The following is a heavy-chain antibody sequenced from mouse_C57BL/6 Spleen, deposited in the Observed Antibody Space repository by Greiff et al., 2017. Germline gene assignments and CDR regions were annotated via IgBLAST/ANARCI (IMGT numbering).Heavy chain of an antibody. J-gene: IGHJ2*01. V-gene: IGHV5-4*01. CDR1: GFTFSSYA. CDR2: ISDGGSYT. Sequence: EVQGVESGGGLVKPGGSLKLSCAASGFTFSSYAMSWVRQTPEQRLEWVATISDGGSYTYYPDNVKGRFTISRDNAKNNLYLQMSHLKSEDTAMYYCAREGGYYYGYWGQGATLTVST. CDR3: AREGGYYYGY.